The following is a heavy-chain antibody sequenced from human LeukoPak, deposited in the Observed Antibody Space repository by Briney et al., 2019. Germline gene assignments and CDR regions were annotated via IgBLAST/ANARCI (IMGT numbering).Heavy chain of an antibody. V-gene: IGHV3-66*01. CDR1: GFTVSSNY. D-gene: IGHD3-22*01. Sequence: PGGSLRLSCAASGFTVSSNYMSWVRQAPGKGLEWVSVIYSGGSTYYADSVKGRFTISRDNSKNTLYLQMNSLRAEDTAVYYCARELDYYDSSGYWGNAFDIWGQGTMVTVSS. J-gene: IGHJ3*02. CDR3: ARELDYYDSSGYWGNAFDI. CDR2: IYSGGST.